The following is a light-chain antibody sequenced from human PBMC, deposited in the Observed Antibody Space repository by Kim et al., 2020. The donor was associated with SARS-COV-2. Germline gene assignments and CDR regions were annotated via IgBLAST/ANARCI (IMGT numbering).Light chain of an antibody. CDR1: SDNVGIQG. CDR3: AAWDGILSGWV. V-gene: IGLV10-54*01. CDR2: RDT. Sequence: QAGLTQPPSVSKGLRQTATLTCSGSSDNVGIQGAAWLQQHQGHPPKVLSYRDTNRPSGVSERFSASRSGNTASLTIFGLQPEDEADYYCAAWDGILSGWVFGGGTQLTVL. J-gene: IGLJ3*02.